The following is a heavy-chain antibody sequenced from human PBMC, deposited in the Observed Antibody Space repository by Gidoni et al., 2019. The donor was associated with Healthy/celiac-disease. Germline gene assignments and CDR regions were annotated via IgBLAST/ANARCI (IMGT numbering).Heavy chain of an antibody. Sequence: EVQLVESGGGLVQPGGSLKLSCAASGFTFSGSAMHWVRQASGKGLEWVGRIRSKANSYATAYAASVKGRFTISREDSKNTAYLQMNSLKTEDTAVYYCTRLITRRYYGMDVWGQGTTVTVSS. CDR3: TRLITRRYYGMDV. CDR1: GFTFSGSA. J-gene: IGHJ6*02. CDR2: IRSKANSYAT. D-gene: IGHD3-10*01. V-gene: IGHV3-73*01.